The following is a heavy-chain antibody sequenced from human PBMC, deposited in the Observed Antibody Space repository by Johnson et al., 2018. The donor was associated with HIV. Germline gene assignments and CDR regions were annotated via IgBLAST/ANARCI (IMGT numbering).Heavy chain of an antibody. CDR2: IRYDGSNK. V-gene: IGHV3-30*02. D-gene: IGHD1-26*01. CDR1: GFTFSSYG. Sequence: QVQLVESGGGVVQPGGSLRLSCAASGFTFSSYGMHWVRQAPGKGLEWVAFIRYDGSNKYYADSVKGRFTISRDNSKNTLFLQMNSLRAEDTAVYYCAKERYMGSTTLADAFDMWGQGTMVTVSS. J-gene: IGHJ3*02. CDR3: AKERYMGSTTLADAFDM.